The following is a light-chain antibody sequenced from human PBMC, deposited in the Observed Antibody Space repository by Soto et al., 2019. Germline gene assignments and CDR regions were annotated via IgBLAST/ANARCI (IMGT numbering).Light chain of an antibody. Sequence: SALTQPPSASGSPGQSVTISCTGTSSDVGGYTYVSWYQQHPGKAPKLMIYEVSTRPSGVPDRFSGSKSGNTASLTVSGLPAEDEADYYCSSYAGSNNLVFRGGTKHTVL. CDR3: SSYAGSNNLV. V-gene: IGLV2-8*01. J-gene: IGLJ2*01. CDR2: EVS. CDR1: SSDVGGYTY.